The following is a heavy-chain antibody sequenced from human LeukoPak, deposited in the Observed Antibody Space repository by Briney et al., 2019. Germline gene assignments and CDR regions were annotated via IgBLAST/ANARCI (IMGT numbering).Heavy chain of an antibody. J-gene: IGHJ4*02. CDR2: ISGSGAST. CDR3: AKDVGKWESLHFFDY. CDR1: GFTPSTNA. V-gene: IGHV3-23*01. D-gene: IGHD1-26*01. Sequence: GGALRLSCFTPGFTPSTNAMRWVRQAPGEGVEWISGISGSGASTYYADSVKGRFTISRDDSRNTLYLQMNSLRGDDTAVYYCAKDVGKWESLHFFDYWGQGTLVTVSS.